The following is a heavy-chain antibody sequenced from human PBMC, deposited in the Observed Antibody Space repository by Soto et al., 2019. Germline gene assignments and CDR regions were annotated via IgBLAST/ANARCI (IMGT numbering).Heavy chain of an antibody. V-gene: IGHV3-21*01. Sequence: GGSLRLSCVASGCSLISYSMNWVRQAPGKGLEWVSSISSSSSYIYYADSVKGRFTISRDNAKNSLYLQMNSPRAEDTAVYYCARSRVPFNYYGMDVWGQGTTVTVS. CDR2: ISSSSSYI. CDR1: GCSLISYS. J-gene: IGHJ6*02. CDR3: ARSRVPFNYYGMDV.